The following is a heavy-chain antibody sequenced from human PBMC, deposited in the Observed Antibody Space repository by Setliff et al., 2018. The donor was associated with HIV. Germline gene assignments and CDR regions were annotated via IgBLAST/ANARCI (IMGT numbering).Heavy chain of an antibody. J-gene: IGHJ6*02. Sequence: ASVKVSCKASGFTFTNYYIHWVRQAPGQGLEWMGIFNPTGGSTSYAQKFQGRVTMTSDMSTSTVYMELNSLRPEDTAVYYCARDCRVGWVFTYGMDVWGQGTTVTVSS. CDR1: GFTFTNYY. V-gene: IGHV1-46*01. CDR2: FNPTGGST. CDR3: ARDCRVGWVFTYGMDV. D-gene: IGHD6-13*01.